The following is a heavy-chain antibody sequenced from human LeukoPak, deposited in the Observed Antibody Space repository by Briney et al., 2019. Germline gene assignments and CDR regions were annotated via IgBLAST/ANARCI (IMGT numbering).Heavy chain of an antibody. J-gene: IGHJ4*02. CDR1: GFTFYNYW. V-gene: IGHV3-74*01. D-gene: IGHD3-22*01. CDR2: INSDGSSA. CDR3: AIGVVITTAFDN. Sequence: GGSLRLSCAASGFTFYNYWMHWVRQAPGKGLVWVSGINSDGSSATYADSVKGRFTISRDNAKDTLYLEMNSLRAEDMAVYYCAIGVVITTAFDNWGQGTLVTVSS.